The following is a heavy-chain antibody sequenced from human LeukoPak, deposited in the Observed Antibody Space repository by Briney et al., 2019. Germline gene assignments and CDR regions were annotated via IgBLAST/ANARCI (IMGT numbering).Heavy chain of an antibody. CDR2: IKQDGSEK. Sequence: PGGSLRLSCAASGFTISSYWMSWVRQAPGKGLEWVANIKQDGSEKYYVDSVKGRFTISSDNAKNSLDLQMNSLRAEDTAVYYCARAVGAGFDPWGQGTLVTVSS. CDR3: ARAVGAGFDP. J-gene: IGHJ5*02. D-gene: IGHD1-26*01. CDR1: GFTISSYW. V-gene: IGHV3-7*01.